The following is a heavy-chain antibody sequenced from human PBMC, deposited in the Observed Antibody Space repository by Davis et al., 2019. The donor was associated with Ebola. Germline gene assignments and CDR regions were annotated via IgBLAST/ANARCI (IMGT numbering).Heavy chain of an antibody. J-gene: IGHJ4*02. CDR3: ARDRRDYDFWSGYYGY. Sequence: GESLKISCAASGFTFSSYSMNWVRQAPGKGLEWVSYISSSSGTIYYADSVKGRFTISRDNAKNSLYLQMNSLRAEDTAVYYCARDRRDYDFWSGYYGYWGQGTLVTVSS. CDR1: GFTFSSYS. CDR2: ISSSSGTI. V-gene: IGHV3-48*04. D-gene: IGHD3-3*01.